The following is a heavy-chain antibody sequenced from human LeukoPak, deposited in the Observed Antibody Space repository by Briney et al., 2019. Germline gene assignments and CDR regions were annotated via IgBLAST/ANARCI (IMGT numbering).Heavy chain of an antibody. D-gene: IGHD5-18*01. CDR3: ARRLSVRIQLWWYTNDAFDI. CDR2: ISAYNGNT. J-gene: IGHJ3*02. Sequence: GASVKVSCKASGYTFTSYGISWVRQAPGQGLEWMGWISAYNGNTNYAQKLQGRVTMTTDTSTSTAYMELRSLRSDDTAVYYCARRLSVRIQLWWYTNDAFDIWGQGTMVTVSS. CDR1: GYTFTSYG. V-gene: IGHV1-18*01.